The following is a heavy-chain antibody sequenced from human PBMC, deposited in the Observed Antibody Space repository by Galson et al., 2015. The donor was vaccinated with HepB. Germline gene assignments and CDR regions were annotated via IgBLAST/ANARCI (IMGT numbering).Heavy chain of an antibody. Sequence: ETLSLTCTVSGGSISSSSYYWGWIRQPPGKGLEWIGSIYYSGSTYYNPSLKSRVTISVDTSKNQFSLKLSSVTAADTAVYYCARQGIVVVPAAKFDAFDIWGQGTMVTVSS. CDR2: IYYSGST. V-gene: IGHV4-39*01. D-gene: IGHD2-2*01. CDR1: GGSISSSSYY. J-gene: IGHJ3*02. CDR3: ARQGIVVVPAAKFDAFDI.